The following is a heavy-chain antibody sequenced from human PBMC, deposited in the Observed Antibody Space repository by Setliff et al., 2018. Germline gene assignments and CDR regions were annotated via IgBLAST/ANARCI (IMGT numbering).Heavy chain of an antibody. D-gene: IGHD1-26*01. CDR1: GDTSTTYA. V-gene: IGHV1-3*01. J-gene: IGHJ4*02. CDR2: INAGNGNI. Sequence: ASVKVSCKASGDTSTTYAIHWVRQAPGQGLEWMGWINAGNGNIRYSHNFQGRVTITRDTSASTAYMELSSLTSEDTAIYYCARGDVYSGSYYHFDFWGQGTLVTVSS. CDR3: ARGDVYSGSYYHFDF.